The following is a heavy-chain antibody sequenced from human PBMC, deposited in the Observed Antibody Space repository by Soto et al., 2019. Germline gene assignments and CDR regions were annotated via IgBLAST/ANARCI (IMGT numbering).Heavy chain of an antibody. J-gene: IGHJ1*01. Sequence: GGSLRLSCAASGFTFSSYGMHWVRQAPGKGLEWVAVISYDGSNKYYADSVKGRFTISRDNSKNTLYLQMNSLRAEDTAVYYCAKDPCSGGSCYSYFQHWGQGTLVTVSS. V-gene: IGHV3-30*18. CDR3: AKDPCSGGSCYSYFQH. D-gene: IGHD2-15*01. CDR1: GFTFSSYG. CDR2: ISYDGSNK.